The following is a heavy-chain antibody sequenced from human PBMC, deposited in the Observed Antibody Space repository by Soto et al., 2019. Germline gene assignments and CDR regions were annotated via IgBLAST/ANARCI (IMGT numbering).Heavy chain of an antibody. CDR1: GFTLSDHY. CDR2: SRDKPQGYST. D-gene: IGHD3-22*01. V-gene: IGHV3-72*01. J-gene: IGHJ4*02. CDR3: VRATYFSDSSGYTRCLDY. Sequence: GGALRLSXAGSGFTLSDHYIDWVRQAPGKGLEWVGRSRDKPQGYSTAYAASVKGRFTTSRDESKNSAYLQMNSLKTEDTAVYYCVRATYFSDSSGYTRCLDYWGQGTLVTVPS.